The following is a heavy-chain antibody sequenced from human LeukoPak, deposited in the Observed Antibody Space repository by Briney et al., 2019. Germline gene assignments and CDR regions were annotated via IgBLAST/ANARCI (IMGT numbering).Heavy chain of an antibody. Sequence: SETLSLTCTVSGGSISSSYSYWGWIRQPPGKGLEWIGNIYYSGNTYYSPSLTSRVTLSVDTSENQFSLKLSSVTAADTAVYYCVRAHSIASYYYGVDVWGQGTTVTVSS. J-gene: IGHJ6*02. CDR3: VRAHSIASYYYGVDV. D-gene: IGHD2/OR15-2a*01. CDR2: IYYSGNT. CDR1: GGSISSSYSY. V-gene: IGHV4-39*07.